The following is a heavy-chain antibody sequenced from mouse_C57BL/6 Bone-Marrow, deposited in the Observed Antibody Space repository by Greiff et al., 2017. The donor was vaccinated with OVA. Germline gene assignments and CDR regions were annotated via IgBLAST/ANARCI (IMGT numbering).Heavy chain of an antibody. CDR2: INPYNGGT. CDR3: ARLQLRAWFAY. CDR1: GYTFTDYY. V-gene: IGHV1-19*01. J-gene: IGHJ3*01. Sequence: VQLQQSGPVLVKPGASVKMSCKASGYTFTDYYMNWVKQSHGKSLEWIGVINPYNGGTSYNQKFKGKATLTVDKSSSTAYMELNSLTSEDSAVYYCARLQLRAWFAYWGQGTLVTVSA. D-gene: IGHD1-1*01.